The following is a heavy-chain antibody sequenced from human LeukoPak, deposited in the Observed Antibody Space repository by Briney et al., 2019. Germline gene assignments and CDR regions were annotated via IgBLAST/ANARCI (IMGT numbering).Heavy chain of an antibody. J-gene: IGHJ4*02. CDR3: ARDLITSGDSSGEGGY. D-gene: IGHD3-22*01. V-gene: IGHV1-46*01. CDR2: INPSGGST. Sequence: ASVKVSCKASGYTFSGYYMHWVRQAPGQGLEWMGIINPSGGSTSYAQKFQGRVTMTRDMSTSTVYMELSSLRSEDTAVYYCARDLITSGDSSGEGGYWGQGTLVTVSS. CDR1: GYTFSGYY.